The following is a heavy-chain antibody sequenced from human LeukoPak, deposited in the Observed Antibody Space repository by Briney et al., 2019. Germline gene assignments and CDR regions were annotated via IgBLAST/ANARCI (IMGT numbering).Heavy chain of an antibody. CDR1: GGSISSYY. J-gene: IGHJ4*02. CDR3: ARSIYTSCHYD. D-gene: IGHD2-2*01. Sequence: SETLSLTCTVSGGSISSYYWGWIRQPPGKGLEWIGSIYYSGSTYYNPSLKSRVTISVDTSKNQFSLKLSSVTDADTAVYYCARSIYTSCHYDWGQGTLVTVSS. V-gene: IGHV4-39*01. CDR2: IYYSGST.